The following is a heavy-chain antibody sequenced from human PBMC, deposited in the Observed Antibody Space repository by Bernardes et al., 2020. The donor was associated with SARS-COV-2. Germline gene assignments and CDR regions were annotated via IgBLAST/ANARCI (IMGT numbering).Heavy chain of an antibody. CDR1: GGSISSYY. Sequence: SETLSLTCTVSGGSISSYYWSWIRQPPGKGLEWIGYIYYSGSTNYNPSLKSRVTISVDTSKNQFSLKLSSVTAADTAVYYCARATYYDFWSGYRPVHDAFDIWGQGTMVTVSS. D-gene: IGHD3-3*01. CDR2: IYYSGST. CDR3: ARATYYDFWSGYRPVHDAFDI. V-gene: IGHV4-59*01. J-gene: IGHJ3*02.